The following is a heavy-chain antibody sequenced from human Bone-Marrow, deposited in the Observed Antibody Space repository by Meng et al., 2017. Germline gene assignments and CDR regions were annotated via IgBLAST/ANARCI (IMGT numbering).Heavy chain of an antibody. J-gene: IGHJ4*02. D-gene: IGHD3-22*01. CDR3: AREDRYYYDSRVDY. V-gene: IGHV4-34*01. Sequence: QVQRQQWGAGLLKPSETLSLTWAVYGGSFSGYYWSWIRQPPGKGLEWIGEINHSGSTNYNPSLKSRVTISVDTSKNQFSLKLSSVTAADTAVYYCAREDRYYYDSRVDYWGQGTLVTVSS. CDR1: GGSFSGYY. CDR2: INHSGST.